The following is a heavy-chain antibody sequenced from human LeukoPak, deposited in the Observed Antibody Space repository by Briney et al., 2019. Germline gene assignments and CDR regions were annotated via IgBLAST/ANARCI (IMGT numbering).Heavy chain of an antibody. D-gene: IGHD6-13*01. CDR1: GGSFSGYY. CDR3: AKYSSSWSRYYYYMDV. CDR2: INHSGST. Sequence: SETLSLTCAVYGGSFSGYYWSWIRQPPGKGLEWIGEINHSGSTNYNPSLKGRVTISVDTSKNQFSLKLSSVTAADTAVYYCAKYSSSWSRYYYYMDVWGKGTTVTISS. J-gene: IGHJ6*03. V-gene: IGHV4-34*01.